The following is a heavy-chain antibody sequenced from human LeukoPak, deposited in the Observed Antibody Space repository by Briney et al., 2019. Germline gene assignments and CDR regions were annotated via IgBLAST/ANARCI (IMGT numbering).Heavy chain of an antibody. CDR3: ARRFRD. Sequence: GGSLRLSCAASGFIFSNYAMAWARLTPGKGLEWVSAISGSGGTTYYTDSVKGRFTISRDNAKNALYLQMNSLRAEDTAIYYCARRFRDWGQGTLVTVSS. D-gene: IGHD5-24*01. CDR1: GFIFSNYA. J-gene: IGHJ4*02. CDR2: ISGSGGTT. V-gene: IGHV3-23*01.